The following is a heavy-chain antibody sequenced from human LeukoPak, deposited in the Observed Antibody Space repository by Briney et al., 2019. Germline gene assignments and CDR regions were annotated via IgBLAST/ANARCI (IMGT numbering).Heavy chain of an antibody. CDR1: GFTFSNYW. Sequence: GGSLRLSCAASGFTFSNYWMHWVRQAPGKGLVWVSVINSDGSTTTYADPVKGRFTISRDNSKNSLSLQMDSLTTEDTALYYCAKEGYSHTSNYFDNWGQGILVTVSS. D-gene: IGHD2-15*01. V-gene: IGHV3-74*01. J-gene: IGHJ4*02. CDR3: AKEGYSHTSNYFDN. CDR2: INSDGSTT.